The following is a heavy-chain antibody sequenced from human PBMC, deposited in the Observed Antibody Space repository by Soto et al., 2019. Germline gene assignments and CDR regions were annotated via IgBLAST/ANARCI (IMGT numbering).Heavy chain of an antibody. CDR1: GYTFTSYY. J-gene: IGHJ5*02. V-gene: IGHV1-46*01. D-gene: IGHD1-1*01. Sequence: ASVKVSCKASGYTFTSYYMHWVRQAPGQGLEWMGIINPSGGSTSYAQKFQGRVTMTRDTSTSTAYMDLRSLRSDDTAVYYCARHNSQWPNWFDPWGQGTPVTVSS. CDR3: ARHNSQWPNWFDP. CDR2: INPSGGST.